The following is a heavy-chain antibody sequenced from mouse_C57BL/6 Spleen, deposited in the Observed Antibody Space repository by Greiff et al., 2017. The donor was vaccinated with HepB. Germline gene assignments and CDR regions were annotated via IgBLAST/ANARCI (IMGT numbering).Heavy chain of an antibody. CDR2: VYPGSGNT. CDR1: GYTFTDYY. CDR3: SSMNDYDDN. Sequence: QVQLQQSGAELVRPGASVKLSCKASGYTFTDYYINWVKQRPGQGLEWIARVYPGSGNTYYNEKFKGKATLTAEKSSSTAYLQLSSLTSDDFAVYFCSSMNDYDDNWGQGTPVTVSA. D-gene: IGHD2-4*01. V-gene: IGHV1-76*01. J-gene: IGHJ3*01.